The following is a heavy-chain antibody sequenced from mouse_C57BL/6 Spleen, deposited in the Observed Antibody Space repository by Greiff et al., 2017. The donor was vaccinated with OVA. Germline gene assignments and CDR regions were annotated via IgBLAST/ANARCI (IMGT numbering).Heavy chain of an antibody. Sequence: EVQLQQSGPELVKPGASVKISCKASGYSFTDYNMNWVKQSNGQSLEWIGVINPNYGTTSYNQKFKGKATLTVDQSSSTAYMQLNSLTSEDSAVYYCARSVYYDYDLYFDYWGQGTTLTVSS. CDR2: INPNYGTT. V-gene: IGHV1-39*01. CDR1: GYSFTDYN. CDR3: ARSVYYDYDLYFDY. J-gene: IGHJ2*01. D-gene: IGHD2-4*01.